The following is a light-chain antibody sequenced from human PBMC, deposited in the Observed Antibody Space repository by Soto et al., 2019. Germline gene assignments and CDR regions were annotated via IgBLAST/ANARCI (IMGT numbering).Light chain of an antibody. CDR3: QKYNSAVTWT. CDR2: AAS. V-gene: IGKV1-27*01. CDR1: QGISNY. J-gene: IGKJ1*01. Sequence: DIQMTQSPSSLSASVGDRVTITCRASQGISNYLAWYQQKPGKVPKLLIYAASTLPSGVPSRFSGSGSGTDFTLTISSLQPEDVATYYCQKYNSAVTWTFGQGTKVEI.